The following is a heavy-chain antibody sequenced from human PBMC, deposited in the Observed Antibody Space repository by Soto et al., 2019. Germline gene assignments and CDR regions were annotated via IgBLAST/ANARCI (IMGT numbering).Heavy chain of an antibody. CDR1: GFTFSSYA. CDR3: ARGYDSFDS. J-gene: IGHJ4*02. CDR2: ISYDGSNK. V-gene: IGHV3-30-3*01. D-gene: IGHD3-22*01. Sequence: GGSLRLSCAASGFTFSSYAMHWVRQAPGKGLEWVAVISYDGSNKYHADSVKGRFTISRDNSKNSLYLQMNSLRAEDTAVYYCARGYDSFDSWGQGTPVTVSS.